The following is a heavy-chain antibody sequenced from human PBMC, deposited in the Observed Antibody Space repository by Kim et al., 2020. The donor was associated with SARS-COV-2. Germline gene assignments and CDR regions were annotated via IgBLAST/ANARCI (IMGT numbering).Heavy chain of an antibody. V-gene: IGHV4-39*02. CDR1: GGSISSSSYY. D-gene: IGHD6-19*01. CDR3: AREGHVAVAGTGGFDL. Sequence: SETLSLTCTVSGGSISSSSYYWGWIRQPPGKGLEWIGSIYYSGSTYYNPSLKSRVTISVDTSKNQFSLKLSSVTAADTAVYYCAREGHVAVAGTGGFDL. J-gene: IGHJ2*01. CDR2: IYYSGST.